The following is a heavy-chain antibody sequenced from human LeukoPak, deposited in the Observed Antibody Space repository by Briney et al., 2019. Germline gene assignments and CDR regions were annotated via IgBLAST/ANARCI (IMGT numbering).Heavy chain of an antibody. J-gene: IGHJ4*02. CDR2: INPNSGST. CDR1: GYTFTSYG. D-gene: IGHD5-12*01. CDR3: ARARRRGGYGEPDFDY. Sequence: ASVKVSCKASGYTFTSYGISWVRQAPGQGLEWMGWINPNSGSTNYAQKFQGWVTMTRDTSISTAYMELSRLRSDDTAVYYCARARRRGGYGEPDFDYWGQGTLVTVSS. V-gene: IGHV1-2*04.